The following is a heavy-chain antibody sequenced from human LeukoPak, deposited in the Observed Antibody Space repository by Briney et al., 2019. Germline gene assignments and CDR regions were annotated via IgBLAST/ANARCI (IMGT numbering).Heavy chain of an antibody. CDR2: INTDDSST. J-gene: IGHJ6*02. CDR1: GFTFSSYW. CDR3: AFTKTTYYYYGMDV. Sequence: GGSLRLSCAASGFTFSSYWMHSVRQAPGKGLVLVSRINTDDSSTSYADSVKGRFTISRDNAKNTLYLQMNSLRAEDSAVYYCAFTKTTYYYYGMDVWGQGTTVTASS. D-gene: IGHD2-8*01. V-gene: IGHV3-74*01.